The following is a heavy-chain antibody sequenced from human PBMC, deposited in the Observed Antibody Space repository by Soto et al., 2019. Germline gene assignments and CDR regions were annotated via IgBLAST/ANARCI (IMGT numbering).Heavy chain of an antibody. CDR1: GASVNSGSNY. V-gene: IGHV4-61*01. CDR3: ARYKSNYYYGMDV. CDR2: IYYSGIT. D-gene: IGHD1-20*01. J-gene: IGHJ6*02. Sequence: PSETLSLTCAVSGASVNSGSNYWSWIRQPPGKGLEWIGYIYYSGITNYNPSLKSRVTISVDTSKNQFSLKLSSVTAADTAVYYCARYKSNYYYGMDVWGQGTTVTVSS.